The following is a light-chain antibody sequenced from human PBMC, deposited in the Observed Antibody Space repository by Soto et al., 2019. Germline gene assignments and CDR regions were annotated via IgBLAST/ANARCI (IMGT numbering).Light chain of an antibody. CDR3: QQYYSTPIT. V-gene: IGKV4-1*01. CDR1: QSVLFTSNNKNF. CDR2: WAS. Sequence: DSVITHAPDALAFSLGERATITCKSSQSVLFTSNNKNFLAWYQQKPGQPPKLLIYWASTRESGVPDRFSGSGSGTDFTLTISSLQAEDVAVYYCQQYYSTPITFGQGTRLEIK. J-gene: IGKJ5*01.